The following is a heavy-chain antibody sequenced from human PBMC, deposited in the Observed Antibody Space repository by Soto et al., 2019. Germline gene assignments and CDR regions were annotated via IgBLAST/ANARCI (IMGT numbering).Heavy chain of an antibody. D-gene: IGHD3-22*01. CDR2: IYYTGTT. CDR1: DGTIRDFY. V-gene: IGHV4-59*08. J-gene: IGHJ5*01. CDR3: ARLGGYYQSLDS. Sequence: LETICLTYSVFDGTIRDFYWRWIRQSPGKGLEWIGYIYYTGTTRYNPSIKSRVTISVDSSKNQFSLNLRSVSAADTAVYYCARLGGYYQSLDSWGQGTLVTVSS.